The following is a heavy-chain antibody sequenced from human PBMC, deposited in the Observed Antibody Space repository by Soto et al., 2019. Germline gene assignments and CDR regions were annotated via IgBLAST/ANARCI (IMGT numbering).Heavy chain of an antibody. CDR1: GGSISSYY. V-gene: IGHV4-59*01. Sequence: NPSETLSLTCTVSGGSISSYYWSWIRQPPGKGLEWIGYIYYSGGTNYNPSLKSRVTISVDTSKSQFSLKLTTVTAADTAVYYCARAPRGYNFENYYYYGMDVWGQGTTVTVSS. J-gene: IGHJ6*02. D-gene: IGHD1-1*01. CDR3: ARAPRGYNFENYYYYGMDV. CDR2: IYYSGGT.